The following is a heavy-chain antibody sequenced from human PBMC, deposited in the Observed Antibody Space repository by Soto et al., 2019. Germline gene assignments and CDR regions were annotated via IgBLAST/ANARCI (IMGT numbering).Heavy chain of an antibody. V-gene: IGHV3-30*18. J-gene: IGHJ5*02. CDR3: AKEGAAAAPNWFDP. Sequence: QVQLVESGGGVVQPGRSLRLSCAASGFTCSSYGMHWVRQAPGKGLEWMAVISYDGSNKYYADSVKGRFTISRDNSKNTLYLQMNSLRAEDTAVYYCAKEGAAAAPNWFDPWGQGTLVTVSS. CDR1: GFTCSSYG. D-gene: IGHD6-13*01. CDR2: ISYDGSNK.